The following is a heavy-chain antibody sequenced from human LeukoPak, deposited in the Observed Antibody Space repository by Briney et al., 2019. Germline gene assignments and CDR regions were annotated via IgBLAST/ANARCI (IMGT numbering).Heavy chain of an antibody. J-gene: IGHJ4*02. V-gene: IGHV4-59*08. CDR2: VYYTGNT. D-gene: IGHD6-13*01. CDR3: ARRGRAAAANFDY. Sequence: SETLSLTCTVSGGSVSFYYWNWIRQPPGKGLEGIGYVYYTGNTNYNPSLKSRVTISVDTSKHQFSLKLSSVTAADTAVYYCARRGRAAAANFDYWGQGTLVTVSS. CDR1: GGSVSFYY.